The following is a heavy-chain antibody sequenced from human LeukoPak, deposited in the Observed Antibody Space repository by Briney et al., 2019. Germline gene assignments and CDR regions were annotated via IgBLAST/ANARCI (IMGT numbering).Heavy chain of an antibody. D-gene: IGHD5-12*01. Sequence: ASVKVSCKASGYTFTGYYMHWVRQAPGQGLEWMGWIDPNSGGTNYAQKFQGRVTMTRDTSISTAYMELSRLRSDDTAVYYCARDIGGVVATIFDYWGQGTLVTVSS. CDR2: IDPNSGGT. CDR3: ARDIGGVVATIFDY. V-gene: IGHV1-2*02. CDR1: GYTFTGYY. J-gene: IGHJ4*02.